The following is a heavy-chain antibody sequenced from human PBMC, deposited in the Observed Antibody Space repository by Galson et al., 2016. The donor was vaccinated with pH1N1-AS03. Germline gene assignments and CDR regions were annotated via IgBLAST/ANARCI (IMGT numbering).Heavy chain of an antibody. Sequence: SVKVSCKAFGYMFTHHYIYWARQAPGQGPEWMGWINPNNGDTHYVQKFQGRVTMTRDTSITTAYMELSRLTSDDTAVYYCAKGHYGMDVWGQGTTGTVSS. CDR2: INPNNGDT. J-gene: IGHJ6*02. CDR1: GYMFTHHY. CDR3: AKGHYGMDV. V-gene: IGHV1-2*02.